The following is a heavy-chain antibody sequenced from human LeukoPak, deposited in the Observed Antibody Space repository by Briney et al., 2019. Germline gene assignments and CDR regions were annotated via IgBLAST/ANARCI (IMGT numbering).Heavy chain of an antibody. V-gene: IGHV4-34*01. D-gene: IGHD5-12*01. CDR2: INHSGST. CDR1: GGSFSGYY. J-gene: IGHJ4*02. CDR3: ARGLRRWLRDPFDY. Sequence: PSETLSLTCAVYGGSFSGYYWSWIRQPPGKGLEWIGEINHSGSTNYSPSLKSRVTISVDTSKNQFSLKLSSVTAADTAVYYCARGLRRWLRDPFDYWGQGTLVTVSS.